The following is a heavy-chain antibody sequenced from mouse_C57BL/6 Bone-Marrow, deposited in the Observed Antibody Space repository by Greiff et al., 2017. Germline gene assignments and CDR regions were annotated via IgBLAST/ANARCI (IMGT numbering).Heavy chain of an antibody. D-gene: IGHD1-1*01. CDR3: ARNIHYYYDSVDY. J-gene: IGHJ2*01. CDR2: ISSGGSYT. CDR1: GFTFSSYG. Sequence: EVKLQESGGDLVKPGGSLKLSCAASGFTFSSYGMSWVRQTPDKRLEWVATISSGGSYTYYPDSVKGRFTISRDNAKNTLYLQMSSLKSEDTAMYYCARNIHYYYDSVDYWGQGTTLTVSS. V-gene: IGHV5-6*01.